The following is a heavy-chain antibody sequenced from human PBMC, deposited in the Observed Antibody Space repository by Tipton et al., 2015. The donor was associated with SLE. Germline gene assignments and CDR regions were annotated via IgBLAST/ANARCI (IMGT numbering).Heavy chain of an antibody. D-gene: IGHD3-10*01. CDR2: INHSGST. CDR1: GGSFSGYY. J-gene: IGHJ5*02. Sequence: TLSLTCAVYGGSFSGYYWSWIRQPPGKGLEWIGEINHSGSTNYNPSLKSRVTLSVDTSRNQFSLKLSSVTAADTAVYYCASGGYGSGSHYLGGWFDPWGRGTLVTVSS. CDR3: ASGGYGSGSHYLGGWFDP. V-gene: IGHV4-34*01.